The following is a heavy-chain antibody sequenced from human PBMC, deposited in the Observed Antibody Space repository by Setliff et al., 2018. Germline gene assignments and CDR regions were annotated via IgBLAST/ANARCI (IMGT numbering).Heavy chain of an antibody. Sequence: GASVKVSCKASGYTFTGYYMHWVRQAPGQGLEWMGWINNYNGNTDYAQNIQGRVTMTTDTSTSTAYMELRSLRSDDTAVHYCARAPRLEWLLPTFDSWGQGTLVTVSS. J-gene: IGHJ4*02. CDR1: GYTFTGYY. D-gene: IGHD3-3*01. CDR2: INNYNGNT. CDR3: ARAPRLEWLLPTFDS. V-gene: IGHV1-18*04.